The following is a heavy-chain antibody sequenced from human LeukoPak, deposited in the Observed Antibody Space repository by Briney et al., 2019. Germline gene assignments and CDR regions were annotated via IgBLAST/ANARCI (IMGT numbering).Heavy chain of an antibody. D-gene: IGHD6-6*01. CDR3: ARVTQRIAARPRWDDAFDI. V-gene: IGHV3-74*01. CDR1: GFTFSSYW. Sequence: GGSLRLSCAASGFTFSSYWMHWVRQAPGKGLVWVSRINTDGSSTSYADSVKGRFTISRDNAKNTLYLQMNSLRAEDTAVYYCARVTQRIAARPRWDDAFDIWGQGTMVTVSS. CDR2: INTDGSST. J-gene: IGHJ3*02.